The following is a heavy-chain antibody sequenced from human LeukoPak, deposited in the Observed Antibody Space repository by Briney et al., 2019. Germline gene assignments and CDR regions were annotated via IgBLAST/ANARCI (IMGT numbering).Heavy chain of an antibody. CDR2: INPNSGGT. Sequence: GESLKISCKGSGYSFTSYWIGWVRQMPGKGLEWMGWINPNSGGTNYAQKFQGRVTMTRDTSISTAYMELSRLRSDDTAVYYCARGRKNYYDSSGYKRPFDYWGQGTLVTVSS. CDR3: ARGRKNYYDSSGYKRPFDY. D-gene: IGHD3-22*01. CDR1: GYSFTSYW. J-gene: IGHJ4*02. V-gene: IGHV1-2*02.